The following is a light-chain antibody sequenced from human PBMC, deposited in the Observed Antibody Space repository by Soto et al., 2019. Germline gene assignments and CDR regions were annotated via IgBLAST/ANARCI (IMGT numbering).Light chain of an antibody. CDR3: QHFGGTTFT. CDR1: QTVSSN. CDR2: GAS. Sequence: EIVMTQSPATLSVSQGERATLSCRASQTVSSNLAWYQQKPGQAPRLLIYGASTRATGIPARFSGSGSGTEFTLTISSLQSEDFAVYYCQHFGGTTFTFGQGTRLEI. V-gene: IGKV3-15*01. J-gene: IGKJ5*01.